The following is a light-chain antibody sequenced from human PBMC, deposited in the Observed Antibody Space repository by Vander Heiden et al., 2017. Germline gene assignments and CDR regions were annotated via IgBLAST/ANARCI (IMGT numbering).Light chain of an antibody. CDR2: DVS. CDR3: SSYTSSSTHVV. V-gene: IGLV2-14*03. J-gene: IGLJ2*01. Sequence: QSALTQPASVSGSPGQSITISCTGTRSDVGGYDYVSWYQQQPGKAPKLMIDDVSKRPSGVSNRFSGSKSGNTASLTIAGLQAEDEADYYCSSYTSSSTHVVLGGGTRLTVL. CDR1: RSDVGGYDY.